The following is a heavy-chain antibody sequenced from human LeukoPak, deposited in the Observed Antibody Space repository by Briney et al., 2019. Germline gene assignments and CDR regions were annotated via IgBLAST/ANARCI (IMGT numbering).Heavy chain of an antibody. V-gene: IGHV3-23*01. D-gene: IGHD2-15*01. CDR1: GFSFNIYA. CDR3: AQQVGYCSSGSCYFTY. CDR2: ISNTGGST. Sequence: GGSLRLSCAASGFSFNIYAMSWVRQAPGKGLEWVSAISNTGGSTYYADSVKGRFTISRDKSKNTLSLQMNSLRAEDTAVYYCAQQVGYCSSGSCYFTYWGQGTLVTVSS. J-gene: IGHJ1*01.